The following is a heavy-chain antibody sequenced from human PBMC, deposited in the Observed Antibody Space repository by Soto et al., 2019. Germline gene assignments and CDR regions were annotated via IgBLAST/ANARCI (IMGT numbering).Heavy chain of an antibody. CDR3: AIQSTSAYYYYFDN. J-gene: IGHJ4*02. CDR1: GYKFTDYY. CDR2: INPNSGDT. Sequence: QVQLVQSGAEVKKPGASVKVSCKASGYKFTDYYIHWLRQAPGQGPEWMGWINPNSGDTNYVQNFQGWVTMTSDTSISTAYMELSRLKSDDTAVYYWAIQSTSAYYYYFDNWGQGTLVAVSS. D-gene: IGHD1-26*01. V-gene: IGHV1-2*04.